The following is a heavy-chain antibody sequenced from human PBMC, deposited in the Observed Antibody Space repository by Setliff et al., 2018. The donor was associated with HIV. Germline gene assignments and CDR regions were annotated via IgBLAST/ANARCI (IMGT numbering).Heavy chain of an antibody. Sequence: PSETLSLTCTVSGGSISSSNYYWGWIRQPPGKGLEWIGNIYYSGSTYYNPSLKSRVTISVDTSKNQFSLKLSSVTAADTAVYYCATWGRNNWNYISYWGQGTLVTVSS. CDR2: IYYSGST. CDR3: ATWGRNNWNYISY. J-gene: IGHJ4*02. V-gene: IGHV4-39*07. D-gene: IGHD1-20*01. CDR1: GGSISSSNYY.